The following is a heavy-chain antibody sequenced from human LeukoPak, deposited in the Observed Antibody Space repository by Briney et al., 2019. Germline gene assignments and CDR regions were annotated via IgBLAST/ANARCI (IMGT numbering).Heavy chain of an antibody. CDR3: ARRAGAYSHPYDY. Sequence: PGGSLRLSCVASGFTFSDYYISWTRQAPGKGLEWVSAISGSGGSTYYADSVKGRFTISRDNSKNTLYLQMNSLRAEDTAVYYCARRAGAYSHPYDYWGQGTLVTVSS. D-gene: IGHD4/OR15-4a*01. V-gene: IGHV3-23*01. CDR1: GFTFSDYY. CDR2: ISGSGGST. J-gene: IGHJ4*02.